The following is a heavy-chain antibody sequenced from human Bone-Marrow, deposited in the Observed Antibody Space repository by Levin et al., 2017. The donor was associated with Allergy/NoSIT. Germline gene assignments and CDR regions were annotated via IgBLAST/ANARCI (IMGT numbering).Heavy chain of an antibody. Sequence: GESLKISCAVSGFTLNNAWINWVRQAPGKGLEWVGRFKGKTDGGTTDYAAPVKGRFTISRYDSKNMLYLQMNSLKTEDTAVYYCSTVRYCSSGVCYARYYYYYGMDVLGQGTTVTVSS. CDR1: GFTLNNAW. CDR2: FKGKTDGGTT. D-gene: IGHD2-21*02. V-gene: IGHV3-15*07. J-gene: IGHJ6*02. CDR3: STVRYCSSGVCYARYYYYYGMDV.